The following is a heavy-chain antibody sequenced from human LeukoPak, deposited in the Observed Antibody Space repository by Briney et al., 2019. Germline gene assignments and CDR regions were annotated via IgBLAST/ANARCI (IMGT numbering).Heavy chain of an antibody. D-gene: IGHD4-17*01. Sequence: GGFLRLSCAASGFTVSSNYMSWVRQAPGKGLEWVSVIYSGGSTYYADSVKGRFAISRDNSKNTLYLQMNSLRAEDTAVYYCALDYGDYEGGYFQHWGQGTLVTVSS. CDR3: ALDYGDYEGGYFQH. V-gene: IGHV3-53*01. J-gene: IGHJ1*01. CDR2: IYSGGST. CDR1: GFTVSSNY.